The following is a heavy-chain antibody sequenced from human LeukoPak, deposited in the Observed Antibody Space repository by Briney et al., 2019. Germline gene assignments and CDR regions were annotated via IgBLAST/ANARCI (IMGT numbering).Heavy chain of an antibody. J-gene: IGHJ4*02. Sequence: GWSLRLSCVASGFTFSRYWMHWVGQPPGRGLAWVSRINSDVSSTSNADSAKARITITRHNAKNTLYLQTNSLRAEDTAVYYCAAGGGVPDDYWGQGTLVTVSS. V-gene: IGHV3-74*01. CDR2: INSDVSST. CDR3: AAGGGVPDDY. D-gene: IGHD2-2*01. CDR1: GFTFSRYW.